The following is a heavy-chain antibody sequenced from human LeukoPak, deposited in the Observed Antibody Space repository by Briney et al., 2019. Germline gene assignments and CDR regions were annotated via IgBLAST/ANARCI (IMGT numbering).Heavy chain of an antibody. V-gene: IGHV4-31*03. CDR1: GGSMSSGSYY. CDR3: AGGDSGGYYNFDY. CDR2: IYYNGIT. J-gene: IGHJ4*02. D-gene: IGHD3-22*01. Sequence: PSQTLSLTCTVSGGSMSSGSYYWSWIRQYPGKGLEWIAYIYYNGITYYNPSLKSRVTISVDTSKNQFSLRLSSVTAADTAIYYCAGGDSGGYYNFDYWGQGTLVTISS.